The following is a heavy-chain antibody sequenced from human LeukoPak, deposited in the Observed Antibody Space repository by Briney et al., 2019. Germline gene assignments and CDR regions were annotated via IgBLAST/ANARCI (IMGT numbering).Heavy chain of an antibody. CDR3: ANSLPYYYDSSGYYL. Sequence: GGSLRLSCAASGFTFSNYAMSWVRQAPGKGLEWVSAISGSGGSTYYADSVKGRFTISRDNSKNTLYLQMNSLRAEDTAVYYCANSLPYYYDSSGYYLWGQGTLVTVSS. CDR1: GFTFSNYA. J-gene: IGHJ5*02. CDR2: ISGSGGST. V-gene: IGHV3-23*01. D-gene: IGHD3-22*01.